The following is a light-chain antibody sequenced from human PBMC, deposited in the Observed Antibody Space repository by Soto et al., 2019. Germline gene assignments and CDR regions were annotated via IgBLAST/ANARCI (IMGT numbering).Light chain of an antibody. J-gene: IGKJ4*01. V-gene: IGKV3-11*01. Sequence: EIVLTQSPATLSLSPGEGATLSCRASQSVSSYLAWYQQKPGQAPRLLIYDASNRATGLPARFSGSGSGTDFTLTISRLEPEDFAGYYCQQRSNWPPTFGGGTKVEIK. CDR1: QSVSSY. CDR2: DAS. CDR3: QQRSNWPPT.